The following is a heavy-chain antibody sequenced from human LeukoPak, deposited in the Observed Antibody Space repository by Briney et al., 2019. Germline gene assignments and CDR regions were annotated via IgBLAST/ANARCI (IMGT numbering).Heavy chain of an antibody. V-gene: IGHV4-39*07. CDR2: IYYSGST. Sequence: PSETLSLTCTASSGSISSSSYYWGWIRQPLGKGLEWIGSIYYSGSTYYNPSLKSRVTISVDTSKNQFSLNLSSVTAADTAVYYCAREGRISNYMDVWGKGTTVTISS. CDR1: SGSISSSSYY. J-gene: IGHJ6*03. CDR3: AREGRISNYMDV.